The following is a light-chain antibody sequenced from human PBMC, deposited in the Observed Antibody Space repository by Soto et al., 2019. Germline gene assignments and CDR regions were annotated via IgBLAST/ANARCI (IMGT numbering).Light chain of an antibody. J-gene: IGKJ3*01. Sequence: EIVLTQSPATLSWSPGERVTLSCRASQSVSNYLAWYQQKPGQAPRLLIYDASNREPGIPARFSGSGSGTDFTLTITILEPDDFAVYYCQQRSIWPPLFGPGTKVDIK. CDR2: DAS. CDR1: QSVSNY. CDR3: QQRSIWPPL. V-gene: IGKV3-11*01.